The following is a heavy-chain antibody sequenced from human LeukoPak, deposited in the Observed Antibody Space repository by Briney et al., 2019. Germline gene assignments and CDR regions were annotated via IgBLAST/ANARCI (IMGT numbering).Heavy chain of an antibody. D-gene: IGHD1-14*01. J-gene: IGHJ4*02. V-gene: IGHV3-7*01. CDR1: GFTFTDYW. CDR3: ARYPNPPHFLDY. CDR2: IKGDGSEK. Sequence: GGSLRLSCAASGFTFTDYWMTWVRRAPGKGLEWVANIKGDGSEKSYVDSVRGRFTISRDSTENSLYLQMNSLRVEDTAVYYCARYPNPPHFLDYWGQGTLVSVSS.